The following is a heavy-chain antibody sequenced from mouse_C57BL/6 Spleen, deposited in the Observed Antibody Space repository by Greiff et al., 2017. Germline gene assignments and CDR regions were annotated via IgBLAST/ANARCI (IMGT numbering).Heavy chain of an antibody. CDR1: GFSLTSYA. CDR2: IWTGGGT. Sequence: VKLQESGPGLVAPSQSLSITCTVSGFSLTSYAISWVRQPPGKGLEWLGVIWTGGGTNYNSALKSRLSISKDNSKSQVFLKMNSLQTDDTARYYCARNYGSRGYAMDYWGQGTSVTVSS. V-gene: IGHV2-9-1*01. CDR3: ARNYGSRGYAMDY. J-gene: IGHJ4*01. D-gene: IGHD1-1*01.